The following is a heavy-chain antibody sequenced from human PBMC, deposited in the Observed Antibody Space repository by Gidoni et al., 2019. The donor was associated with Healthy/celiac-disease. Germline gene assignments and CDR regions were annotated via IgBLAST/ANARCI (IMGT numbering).Heavy chain of an antibody. CDR2: ISYDGSNK. J-gene: IGHJ4*02. Sequence: GGGVVQPGRSLRLSCAASGFTFSSYAMHWVRQAPGKGLEWVAVISYDGSNKYYADSGKGRFTISRDNSKNTLYLQMNSLRAEDTAVYYCARDPNEGANYYFDYWGQGTLVTVSS. V-gene: IGHV3-30*01. CDR1: GFTFSSYA. CDR3: ARDPNEGANYYFDY. D-gene: IGHD2-8*01.